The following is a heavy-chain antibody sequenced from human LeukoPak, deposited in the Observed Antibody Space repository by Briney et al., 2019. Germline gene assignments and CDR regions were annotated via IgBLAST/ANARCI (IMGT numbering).Heavy chain of an antibody. D-gene: IGHD3-10*01. CDR1: SGSFSGYY. Sequence: PSETLSLTCAVYSGSFSGYYWSWIRQPPGKGLEWIGEINRGGSTNYNPSLKSRVTISVDTSKNQFSLKLTSVTAPDTAVYYCARGYGSGSYYNYWGQGTLVTVSS. J-gene: IGHJ4*02. CDR3: ARGYGSGSYYNY. CDR2: INRGGST. V-gene: IGHV4-34*01.